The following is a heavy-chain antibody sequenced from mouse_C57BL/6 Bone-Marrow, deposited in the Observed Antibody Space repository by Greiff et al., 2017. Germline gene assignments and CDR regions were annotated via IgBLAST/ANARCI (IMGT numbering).Heavy chain of an antibody. Sequence: QVQLQQPGAELVMPGASVKLSCKASGYTFTSYWMHWVKQRPGQGLEWIGEIDPSDSYTNYNQKLKGKSTLTVDKSSSTAYMLLSSLTSEDSAVYYCARCYGSNPCFVYWGQGTTLPVSS. V-gene: IGHV1-69*01. CDR3: ARCYGSNPCFVY. CDR2: IDPSDSYT. CDR1: GYTFTSYW. D-gene: IGHD1-1*01. J-gene: IGHJ2*01.